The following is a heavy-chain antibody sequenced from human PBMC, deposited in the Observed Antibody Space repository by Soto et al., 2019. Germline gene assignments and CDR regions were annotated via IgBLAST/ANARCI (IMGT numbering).Heavy chain of an antibody. D-gene: IGHD3-16*01. J-gene: IGHJ6*02. Sequence: QVQLVQSGAEVKKPGSAVRVSCKASGTIFSSYTISWERQAPGQGLEWMGRIIPILGETNSAQKFQGRVTLTADKSTNTAYMQLNSLRLEDTAVYYCARGLGGRMDDWGQGTTVTVSS. V-gene: IGHV1-69*08. CDR2: IIPILGET. CDR3: ARGLGGRMDD. CDR1: GTIFSSYT.